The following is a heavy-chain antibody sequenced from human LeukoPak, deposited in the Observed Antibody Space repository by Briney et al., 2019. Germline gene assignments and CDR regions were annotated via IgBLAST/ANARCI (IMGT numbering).Heavy chain of an antibody. V-gene: IGHV4-39*02. D-gene: IGHD6-19*01. J-gene: IGHJ4*02. CDR3: ARVADSSGWFGDYFDN. CDR2: IYHSGNT. Sequence: SETLSLTCSVSGASIASTSYYWGWVRQPPGKGLEWIGNIYHSGNTYYTSSLRSRVTISVDMSKNLFSLNLTSVTGADTAVYFCARVADSSGWFGDYFDNWGLGTLVTVSS. CDR1: GASIASTSYY.